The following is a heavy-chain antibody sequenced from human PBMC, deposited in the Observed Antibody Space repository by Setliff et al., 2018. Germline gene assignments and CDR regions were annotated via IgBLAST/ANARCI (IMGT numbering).Heavy chain of an antibody. V-gene: IGHV4-61*09. J-gene: IGHJ4*02. Sequence: SETLSLTCTVSGRSVSRDSDFWNWIRRSAGNKLEWIGHIYSSGSSEYNPSLKSRVTMSIDASKNQLSLKLSSVTAADSAIYYCARQVDTPMAPIDYWGQGTLVTVSS. CDR1: GRSVSRDSDF. CDR3: ARQVDTPMAPIDY. D-gene: IGHD5-18*01. CDR2: IYSSGSS.